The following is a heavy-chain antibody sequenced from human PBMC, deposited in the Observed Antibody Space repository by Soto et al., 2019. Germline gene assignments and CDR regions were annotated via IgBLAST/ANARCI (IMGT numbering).Heavy chain of an antibody. CDR3: ARDVEEYYYDSSGYPTNRFDY. Sequence: GGSLRLSCAASGFTFSDYYMSWIRQAPGKGLEWVSYISSSGSTIYYADSVKGRFTISRDNAKNSLYLQMNSLRAEDTAVYYCARDVEEYYYDSSGYPTNRFDYWGQGTLVTVSS. CDR1: GFTFSDYY. J-gene: IGHJ4*02. D-gene: IGHD3-22*01. CDR2: ISSSGSTI. V-gene: IGHV3-11*01.